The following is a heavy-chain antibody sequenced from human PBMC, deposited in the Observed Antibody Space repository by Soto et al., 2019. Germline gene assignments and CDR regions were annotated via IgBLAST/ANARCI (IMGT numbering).Heavy chain of an antibody. D-gene: IGHD1-26*01. CDR1: GYTFTSYD. CDR3: ARERSSGAFDI. CDR2: MNPNSANT. Sequence: QVQLVQSGAEVKKPGASVKVSCKTSGYTFTSYDINWVRQATGQGLEWMGWMNPNSANTAYAQKFQGRVTMTRNTSIITAYMELSSLRSEATAVYYCARERSSGAFDIWGQGTMVTVSS. J-gene: IGHJ3*02. V-gene: IGHV1-8*01.